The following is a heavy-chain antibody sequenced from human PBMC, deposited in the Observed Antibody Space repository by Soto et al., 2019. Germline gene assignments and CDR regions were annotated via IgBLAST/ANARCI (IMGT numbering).Heavy chain of an antibody. Sequence: SETLSLTCTVSGGSISSTTYYWGWIRQPPGKGLEWIGSIYYSGGTYYNPSLKSRVTISVDTSKNQFSLKLSSVTAADTAVYYCARSPLLNCSGGSCYSYYFDYWGQGTLVTVSS. D-gene: IGHD2-15*01. CDR1: GGSISSTTYY. V-gene: IGHV4-39*01. CDR3: ARSPLLNCSGGSCYSYYFDY. J-gene: IGHJ4*02. CDR2: IYYSGGT.